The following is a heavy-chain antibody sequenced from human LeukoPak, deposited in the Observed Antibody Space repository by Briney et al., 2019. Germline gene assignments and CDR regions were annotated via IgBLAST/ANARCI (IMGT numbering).Heavy chain of an antibody. CDR2: INPSGGST. CDR1: GYRITSYY. D-gene: IGHD6-13*01. CDR3: ARAEYSSSWYGGYYYYYMDV. Sequence: GASVKVSCKASGYRITSYYMHWVRQAPGQGLEWMGIINPSGGSTSYAQKFQGRVTMTRDTSTSTVYMELSSLRSEDTAVYYCARAEYSSSWYGGYYYYYMDVWGKGTTVTVSS. J-gene: IGHJ6*03. V-gene: IGHV1-46*01.